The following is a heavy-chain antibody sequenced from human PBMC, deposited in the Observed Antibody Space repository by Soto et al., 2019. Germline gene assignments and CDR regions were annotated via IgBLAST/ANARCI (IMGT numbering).Heavy chain of an antibody. CDR2: INHSGST. V-gene: IGHV4-34*01. J-gene: IGHJ4*02. Sequence: QVQLQQWGAGLLKPSETLSLTCAVYGGSFSGYYWSWIRQPPGKGLVWIGEINHSGSTNYNPSLKSRVTISVDTSKNQFSLKLSSVTAADTAVYYCASLVIVGATTGFDYWGQGSLVTVSS. CDR1: GGSFSGYY. CDR3: ASLVIVGATTGFDY. D-gene: IGHD1-26*01.